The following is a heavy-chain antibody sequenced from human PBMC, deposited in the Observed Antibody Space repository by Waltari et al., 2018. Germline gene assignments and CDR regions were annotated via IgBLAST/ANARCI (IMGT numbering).Heavy chain of an antibody. J-gene: IGHJ4*02. CDR2: INPSGGST. V-gene: IGHV1-46*03. CDR1: GYTFTSYY. Sequence: QVQLVQSGAEVKKPGASVKVSCKASGYTFTSYYMHWVRQAPGQGLEWMGIINPSGGSTSYAQKFQGRVTMTRDTSTSTVYMELSSLRSEDTAVYYYARVSSRNYYDSSGPFDYWGQGTLVTVSS. CDR3: ARVSSRNYYDSSGPFDY. D-gene: IGHD3-22*01.